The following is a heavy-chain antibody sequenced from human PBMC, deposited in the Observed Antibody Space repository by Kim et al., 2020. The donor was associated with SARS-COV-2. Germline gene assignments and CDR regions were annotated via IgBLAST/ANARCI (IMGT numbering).Heavy chain of an antibody. CDR2: IYYSGST. CDR3: ARALPAAIRGLNWFDP. J-gene: IGHJ5*02. Sequence: SETLSLTCTVSGGSISSSSYYWGWIRQPPGKGLEWIGSIYYSGSTYYNPSLKSRVTISVDTSKNQFSLKLSSVTAADTAVYYCARALPAAIRGLNWFDPWGQGTLVTVSS. D-gene: IGHD2-2*02. V-gene: IGHV4-39*01. CDR1: GGSISSSSYY.